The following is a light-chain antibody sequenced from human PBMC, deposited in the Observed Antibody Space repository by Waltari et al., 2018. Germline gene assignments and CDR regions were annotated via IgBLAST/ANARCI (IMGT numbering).Light chain of an antibody. Sequence: EIVMMQSQATLSLSPGEGAPLSCRASQSVRSRLAWYQQKPGQTPRLLIYGASTRATGIPDRFSGSGSETEFTLTISSLQSEDFAVYYCQQYNDWPLTFGGGTKVEIK. V-gene: IGKV3D-15*01. CDR1: QSVRSR. J-gene: IGKJ4*01. CDR2: GAS. CDR3: QQYNDWPLT.